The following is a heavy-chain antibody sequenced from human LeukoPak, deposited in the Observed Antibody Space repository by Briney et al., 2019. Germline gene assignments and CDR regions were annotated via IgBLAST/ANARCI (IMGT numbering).Heavy chain of an antibody. CDR1: GYTFIGYY. V-gene: IGHV1-2*02. J-gene: IGHJ4*02. CDR2: LDPNSGDT. Sequence: ASVKVSCKASGYTFIGYYIHWVRQAPGQGLEWMGWLDPNSGDTNYAQKFQGRVTMTRDTSTSTVYMELSSLRSEDTAVYYCARDILGYCSGGSCYSYWGQGTLVTVSS. CDR3: ARDILGYCSGGSCYSY. D-gene: IGHD2-15*01.